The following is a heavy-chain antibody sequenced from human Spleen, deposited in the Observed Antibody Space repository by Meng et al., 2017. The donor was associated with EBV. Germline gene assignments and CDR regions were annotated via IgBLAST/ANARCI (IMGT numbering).Heavy chain of an antibody. V-gene: IGHV4-4*02. CDR1: GGPISSSNG. D-gene: IGHD3-16*01. CDR3: AQRERWGLDP. Sequence: QVARQEPGPGLVKPSGTLSLTCAVSGGPISSSNGWNWVRQAPGKGLEWIGEIYHSGSTSYNPSLESRVTISIDKSKNQVSLKLTSVTAADTAVYYCAQRERWGLDPWGQGTLVTVSS. J-gene: IGHJ5*02. CDR2: IYHSGST.